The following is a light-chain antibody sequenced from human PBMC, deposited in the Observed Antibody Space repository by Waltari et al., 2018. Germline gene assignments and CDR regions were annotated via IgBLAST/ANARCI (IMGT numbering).Light chain of an antibody. CDR2: EAT. CDR3: CSYAGDRV. CDR1: SRDVGSYNL. V-gene: IGLV2-23*01. J-gene: IGLJ1*01. Sequence: QSALTQPASVPGSPGQSITISCTGTSRDVGSYNLVSGYQHRPGKAPKLMIYEATKRPTGVSNRVSGSKSGNTASLTISGLQAEDEADYYCCSYAGDRVFGTGTKVTVL.